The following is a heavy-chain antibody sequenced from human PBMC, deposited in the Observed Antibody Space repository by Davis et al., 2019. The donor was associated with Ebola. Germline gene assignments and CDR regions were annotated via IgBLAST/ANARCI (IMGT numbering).Heavy chain of an antibody. CDR1: GFTFSTYT. V-gene: IGHV3-21*04. D-gene: IGHD2-2*01. CDR2: ISSSSGYI. J-gene: IGHJ4*02. Sequence: GESLKISCAASGFTFSTYTMNWVRQTPGKGLEWVSSISSSSGYIYYADSVKGRFTISRDNAKNSLYLQMNSLRAEDTAVYYCARVWGKDDIVVVPAAMFDYWGQGTLVTVSS. CDR3: ARVWGKDDIVVVPAAMFDY.